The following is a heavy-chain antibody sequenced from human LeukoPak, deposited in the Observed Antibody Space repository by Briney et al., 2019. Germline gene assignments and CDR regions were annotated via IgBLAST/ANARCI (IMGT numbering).Heavy chain of an antibody. CDR1: GGTFSSYA. D-gene: IGHD3-22*01. J-gene: IGHJ4*02. V-gene: IGHV7-4-1*02. CDR3: AIHPSDSSGYFSY. Sequence: ASVTVSCKASGGTFSSYAISWVRQAPGQGLEYMGWIDTKTGNPTYAQGFTGRFVFSLDTSVSTAYLQISSLKAEDTAVYYCAIHPSDSSGYFSYWGQGALVTVSS. CDR2: IDTKTGNP.